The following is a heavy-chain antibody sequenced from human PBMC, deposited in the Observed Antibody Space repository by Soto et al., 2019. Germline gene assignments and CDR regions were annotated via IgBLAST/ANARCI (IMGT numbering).Heavy chain of an antibody. CDR1: GGTFSSYA. CDR2: IIPIFGTA. D-gene: IGHD3-9*01. Sequence: SVKVSCKASGGTFSSYAISWVRQAPGQGLEWMGGIIPIFGTANYAQKFQGRVTITADESTSTAYMELSSLRSEDTAVYYCARAGGLDYDILTGYYDPWGQGTLVTVSS. CDR3: ARAGGLDYDILTGYYDP. V-gene: IGHV1-69*13. J-gene: IGHJ5*02.